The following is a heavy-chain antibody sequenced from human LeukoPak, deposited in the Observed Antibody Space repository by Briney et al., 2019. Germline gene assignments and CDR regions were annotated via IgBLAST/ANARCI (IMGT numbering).Heavy chain of an antibody. CDR2: ISYDGSNK. D-gene: IGHD3-3*01. V-gene: IGHV3-30-3*01. Sequence: SGGSLRLSCAASGFTFSSYAMHWVRQAPGKGLEWVAVISYDGSNKYYADSVKGRFTISRDNSKNTLYLQMNSLRAEDTAVYYCARDRGYDFWSGPYYFDYWGQGTLVTVSS. CDR1: GFTFSSYA. J-gene: IGHJ4*02. CDR3: ARDRGYDFWSGPYYFDY.